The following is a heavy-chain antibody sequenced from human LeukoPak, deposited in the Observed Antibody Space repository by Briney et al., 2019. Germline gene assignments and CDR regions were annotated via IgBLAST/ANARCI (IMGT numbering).Heavy chain of an antibody. CDR3: ARHKTTVDAFDI. Sequence: SETLSLTCTVSGGSISSYYWSWIRQPPGKGLKWIGYIYYSGSTNYNPSLKSRVTISVDTSKNQFSLKLSSVTAADTAVYYCARHKTTVDAFDIWGQGTMVTVSS. V-gene: IGHV4-59*08. CDR1: GGSISSYY. J-gene: IGHJ3*02. D-gene: IGHD4-17*01. CDR2: IYYSGST.